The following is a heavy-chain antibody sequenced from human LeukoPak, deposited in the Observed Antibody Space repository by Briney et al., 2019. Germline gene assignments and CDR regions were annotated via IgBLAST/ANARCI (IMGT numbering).Heavy chain of an antibody. J-gene: IGHJ4*02. CDR1: GITFSNAW. D-gene: IGHD3-10*01. Sequence: GGSLRLSCAASGITFSNAWMTRVRRAPGKGLEWVGRILSKTDGGTADYAAPVKGRFTISRDDSKDTMYLQMNSLKSEDTAAYYCTTQRAGAFDYWGQGTLVTVSS. V-gene: IGHV3-15*01. CDR3: TTQRAGAFDY. CDR2: ILSKTDGGTA.